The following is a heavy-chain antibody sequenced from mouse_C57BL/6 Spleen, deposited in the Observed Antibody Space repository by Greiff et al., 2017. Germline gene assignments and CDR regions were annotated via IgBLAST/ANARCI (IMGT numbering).Heavy chain of an antibody. D-gene: IGHD1-1*01. CDR3: ARGVTTVVAEY. J-gene: IGHJ2*01. Sequence: QVQLQQSGAELVKPGASVKMSCKASGYTFTSYWITWVKQRPGQGLEWIGDIYPGSGSTNYNEKFKSKATLTVDTSSSTAYMQLSSLTSEDSAVYYCARGVTTVVAEYWGQGTTRTVSS. CDR1: GYTFTSYW. CDR2: IYPGSGST. V-gene: IGHV1-55*01.